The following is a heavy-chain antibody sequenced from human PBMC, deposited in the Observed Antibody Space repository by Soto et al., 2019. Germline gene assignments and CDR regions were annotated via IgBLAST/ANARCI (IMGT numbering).Heavy chain of an antibody. V-gene: IGHV1-2*04. CDR2: INPNSGGT. D-gene: IGHD2-2*01. CDR1: GYRFTDYY. CDR3: ARANAIRPYYYNMDV. J-gene: IGHJ6*02. Sequence: QVQLVQSGAEVKKPGASVKVSCKASGYRFTDYYIHWVRQAPGQGLEWMGWINPNSGGTTYAQKFRAWITMTRVTSINTVYMELSRLTSDDTAVYYCARANAIRPYYYNMDVWGQGTTVTVSS.